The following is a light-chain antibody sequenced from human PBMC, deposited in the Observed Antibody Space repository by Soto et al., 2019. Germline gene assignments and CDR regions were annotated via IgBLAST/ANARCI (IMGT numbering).Light chain of an antibody. J-gene: IGKJ5*01. V-gene: IGKV3-20*01. Sequence: EILLTQSPDTLSWSPGERAALSCSAAQSVGTRLAWYQHKTGQAPRLLISGASSRATGIPDRFTGSGSETSFTLTISRLEPEDFALYYCQHYQSGHPITFGQGTRLEIK. CDR1: QSVGTR. CDR2: GAS. CDR3: QHYQSGHPIT.